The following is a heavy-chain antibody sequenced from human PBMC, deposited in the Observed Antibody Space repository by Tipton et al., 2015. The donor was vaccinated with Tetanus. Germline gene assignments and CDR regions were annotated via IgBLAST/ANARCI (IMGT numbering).Heavy chain of an antibody. CDR2: ISGTGSTI. V-gene: IGHV3-48*01. D-gene: IGHD3-22*01. CDR1: GFTFSSYN. J-gene: IGHJ6*02. CDR3: ARVVRDYYYGMDV. Sequence: GSLRLSCAASGFTFSSYNMNWVRQAPGKGLEWLSYISGTGSTIDHADSVKGRFTISRDNAKNSLYLQMSRLRAEDTAVYYCARVVRDYYYGMDVWGQGTTVTVSS.